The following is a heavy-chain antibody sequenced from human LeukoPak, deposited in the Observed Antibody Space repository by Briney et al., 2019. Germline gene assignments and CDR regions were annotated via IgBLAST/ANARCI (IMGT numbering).Heavy chain of an antibody. J-gene: IGHJ4*02. V-gene: IGHV3-7*04. Sequence: PGGSLRLSCAASGFTFSSYWMSWVRQAPGKGVEWVANIKQDGSEKYYVDSVKGRFTISRDNAKNSLYLQMNSLRAEDTAVYYCARLRATRSFDYWGQGTLVTVSS. CDR3: ARLRATRSFDY. D-gene: IGHD5-24*01. CDR2: IKQDGSEK. CDR1: GFTFSSYW.